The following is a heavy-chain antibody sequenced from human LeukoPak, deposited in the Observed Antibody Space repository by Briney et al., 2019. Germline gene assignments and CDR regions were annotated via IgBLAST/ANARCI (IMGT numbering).Heavy chain of an antibody. CDR1: GFTFTWST. V-gene: IGHV1-58*02. D-gene: IGHD2-2*01. Sequence: SVKVSCKASGFTFTWSTMQWVRQARGQRLEWIGWIVVGSGNTNYAQKLQERVIITRDMSTSTAYMELSSLTSEDTAVYYCAADRTVSSTYYYAVDVWGQGTAVTVSS. CDR3: AADRTVSSTYYYAVDV. J-gene: IGHJ6*02. CDR2: IVVGSGNT.